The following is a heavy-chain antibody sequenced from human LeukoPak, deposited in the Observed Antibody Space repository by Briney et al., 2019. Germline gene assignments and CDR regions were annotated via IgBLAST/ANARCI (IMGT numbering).Heavy chain of an antibody. D-gene: IGHD6-13*01. J-gene: IGHJ4*02. Sequence: GESLKISCKGSGCIFTIYWIGWVRQMPGKGLEWMGIIYPGDSDTRYSPSFQGQVTISADKSISTAYLQWSSLRASDTAMYYCARHDSSWSPVDYWGQGTLVTVSS. CDR3: ARHDSSWSPVDY. CDR2: IYPGDSDT. V-gene: IGHV5-51*01. CDR1: GCIFTIYW.